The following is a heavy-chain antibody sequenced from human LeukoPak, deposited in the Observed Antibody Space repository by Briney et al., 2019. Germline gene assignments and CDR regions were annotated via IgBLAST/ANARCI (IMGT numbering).Heavy chain of an antibody. CDR1: GFTFDDYT. Sequence: GGSLRLSCAASGFTFDDYTMHWVRQAPGKGLEWVSLISWDGGSTYYADSVKGRFTISRDNSKNSLYLQMNSLRTEDTALYYCAKDISAGSHYGSGTAFDYWGQGTLVTVSS. V-gene: IGHV3-43*01. D-gene: IGHD3-10*01. CDR3: AKDISAGSHYGSGTAFDY. J-gene: IGHJ4*02. CDR2: ISWDGGST.